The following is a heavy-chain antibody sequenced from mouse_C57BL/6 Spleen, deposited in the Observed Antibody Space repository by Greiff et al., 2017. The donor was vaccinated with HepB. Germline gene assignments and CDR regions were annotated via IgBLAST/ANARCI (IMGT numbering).Heavy chain of an antibody. CDR3: ARDLRDYDVLDY. CDR2: ISDGGSYT. V-gene: IGHV5-4*01. Sequence: EVNVVESGGGLVKPGGSLKLSCAASGFTFSSYAMSWVRQTPEKRLEWVATISDGGSYTYYPDNVKGRFTISRDNAKNNLYLQMSHLKSEDTAMYYCARDLRDYDVLDYWGQGTTLTVSS. J-gene: IGHJ2*01. CDR1: GFTFSSYA. D-gene: IGHD2-4*01.